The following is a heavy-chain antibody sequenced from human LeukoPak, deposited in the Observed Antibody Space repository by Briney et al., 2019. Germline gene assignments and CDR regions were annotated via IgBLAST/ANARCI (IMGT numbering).Heavy chain of an antibody. CDR2: IIPIFGTA. Sequence: SVKVSCKASGGTFSSYAISWVRQAPGQGLEWMGGIIPIFGTADYAQKFQGRVTMTEDTSTDTAYMELSSLRSEDTAVYYCATVTPKDYYDSSGYYPLRYWGQGTLVTVSS. J-gene: IGHJ4*02. CDR1: GGTFSSYA. CDR3: ATVTPKDYYDSSGYYPLRY. D-gene: IGHD3-22*01. V-gene: IGHV1-69*06.